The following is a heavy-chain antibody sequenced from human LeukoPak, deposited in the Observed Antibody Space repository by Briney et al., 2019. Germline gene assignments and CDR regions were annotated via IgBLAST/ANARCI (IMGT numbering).Heavy chain of an antibody. V-gene: IGHV3-7*01. CDR2: IKQDGNEK. CDR3: ARGSVRGLH. CDR1: GFRFNTYW. J-gene: IGHJ4*02. Sequence: GGSLRLSCAASGFRFNTYWMSWVRQAPGKGLEWVANIKQDGNEKYYADSVKGRFTISRDNGKNSLDLQMNSLRADDTAVYYCARGSVRGLHWGQGTLVTVSS. D-gene: IGHD3-10*01.